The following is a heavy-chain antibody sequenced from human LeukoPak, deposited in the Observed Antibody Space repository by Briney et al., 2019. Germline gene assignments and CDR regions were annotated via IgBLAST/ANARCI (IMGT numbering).Heavy chain of an antibody. Sequence: PSETLSLTCTVSGGSISSYYWSWIRQPPGKGLEWIGYIYYSGSTNYNPSLKSRVTISVDTSKNQFSLKLSSVTAADTAVYYCARDIAAAGGAFDIWGQGTMVTVSS. CDR1: GGSISSYY. J-gene: IGHJ3*02. CDR2: IYYSGST. CDR3: ARDIAAAGGAFDI. V-gene: IGHV4-59*12. D-gene: IGHD6-13*01.